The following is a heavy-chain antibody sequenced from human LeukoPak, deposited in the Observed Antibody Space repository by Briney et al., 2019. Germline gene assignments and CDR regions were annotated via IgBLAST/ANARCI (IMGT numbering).Heavy chain of an antibody. Sequence: SGTLSLTCTVSGGSINSGTSYWSWIRQPAGKRLEWIGRIHTSGRTYYNPSLKSRVTISVDMSENQFSLRLSSVTAADTAVYYCARDQYSSGWYVFDYWGQGTLVTVSS. CDR1: GGSINSGTSY. D-gene: IGHD6-19*01. CDR2: IHTSGRT. V-gene: IGHV4-61*02. J-gene: IGHJ4*02. CDR3: ARDQYSSGWYVFDY.